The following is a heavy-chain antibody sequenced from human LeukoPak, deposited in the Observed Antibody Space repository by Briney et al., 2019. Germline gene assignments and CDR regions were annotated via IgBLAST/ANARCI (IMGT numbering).Heavy chain of an antibody. J-gene: IGHJ4*02. CDR2: INPNSGGT. V-gene: IGHV1-2*02. CDR1: GYTFTGYY. CDR3: ARALLGLPTGY. Sequence: ASVKVPCKASGYTFTGYYMHWVRQAPGQGLEWMAWINPNSGGTNYAQKFQGRVTVTRDTSITTAYMELSGLRSDDTAVYYCARALLGLPTGYWGQGTLVTVSS. D-gene: IGHD3-9*01.